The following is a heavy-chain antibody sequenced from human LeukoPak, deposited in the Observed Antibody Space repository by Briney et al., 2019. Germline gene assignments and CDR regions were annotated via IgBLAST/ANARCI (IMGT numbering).Heavy chain of an antibody. CDR3: ARVPVGAYYFDY. D-gene: IGHD1-26*01. Sequence: ASVKVSCEASGYTFTSYGISWVRQAPGQGLEWMGWISAYNGNTNYAQKLQGRVTMTTDTSTSTAYMELRSLRSDDTAVYYCARVPVGAYYFDYWGQGTLVTVSS. V-gene: IGHV1-18*01. CDR2: ISAYNGNT. J-gene: IGHJ4*02. CDR1: GYTFTSYG.